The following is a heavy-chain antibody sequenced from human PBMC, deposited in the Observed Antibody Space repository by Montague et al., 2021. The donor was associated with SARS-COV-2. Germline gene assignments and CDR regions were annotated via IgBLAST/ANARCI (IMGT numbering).Heavy chain of an antibody. Sequence: SLRLSCAGSGFSFIDAWMSWVRQAPGKGLEWVGRIKSRGGGATTDYAAPVKGRITISRDDSENTLDLQMGSLRAEDTALYYCAKDVSTADTGMLLGDYYYGMDVWGQGTTVTVAS. CDR3: AKDVSTADTGMLLGDYYYGMDV. CDR2: IKSRGGGATT. J-gene: IGHJ6*02. CDR1: GFSFIDAW. D-gene: IGHD5-18*01. V-gene: IGHV3-15*01.